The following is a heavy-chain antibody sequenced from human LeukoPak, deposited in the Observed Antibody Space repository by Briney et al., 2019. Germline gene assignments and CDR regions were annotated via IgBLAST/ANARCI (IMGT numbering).Heavy chain of an antibody. V-gene: IGHV1-18*01. Sequence: ASASVSYTPSGYTFTIYGISWVRQAPRQGVEWVGWISASNGNKNYAQKLQGRVTMTNDTFTSTAYMELRSLRSDDTAVYYCARGRDIVVVPAALPDYYYYYMDVWGKGTTVTVSS. CDR3: ARGRDIVVVPAALPDYYYYYMDV. CDR2: ISASNGNK. D-gene: IGHD2-2*02. J-gene: IGHJ6*03. CDR1: GYTFTIYG.